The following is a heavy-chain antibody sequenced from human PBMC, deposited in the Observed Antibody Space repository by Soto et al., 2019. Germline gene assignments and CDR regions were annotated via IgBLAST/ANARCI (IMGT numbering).Heavy chain of an antibody. CDR2: IYSSGRT. Sequence: SETLSLTCTVTGDSINNRSYYWGWIRQPPGKGLEWIGSIYSSGRTYNNASLKSRVSMSVDTSKTQFSLKLRSVTAADAALYYCARQRTSVVTQAYFDSWGQGSLVTVSS. D-gene: IGHD2-21*02. V-gene: IGHV4-39*01. CDR1: GDSINNRSYY. J-gene: IGHJ4*02. CDR3: ARQRTSVVTQAYFDS.